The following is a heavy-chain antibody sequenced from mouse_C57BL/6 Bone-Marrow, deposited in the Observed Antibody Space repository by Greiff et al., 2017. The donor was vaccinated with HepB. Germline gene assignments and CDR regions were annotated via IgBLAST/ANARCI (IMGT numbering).Heavy chain of an antibody. Sequence: QVQLKESGAELMKPGASVKLSCKATGYTFTGYWIEWVKQRPGHGLEWIGAILPGSGSTNYNEKFKGKATFTADTSSNTAYMQLSSLTTEDSDIYYCARTKFNSCYYYGFAYWGQGTLVTVSA. CDR3: ARTKFNSCYYYGFAY. CDR1: GYTFTGYW. CDR2: ILPGSGST. V-gene: IGHV1-9*01. D-gene: IGHD1-1*01. J-gene: IGHJ3*01.